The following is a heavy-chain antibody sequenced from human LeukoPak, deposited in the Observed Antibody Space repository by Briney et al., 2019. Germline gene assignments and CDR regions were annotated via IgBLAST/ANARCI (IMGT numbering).Heavy chain of an antibody. V-gene: IGHV4-59*01. CDR1: GGSISSYY. D-gene: IGHD4-23*01. Sequence: SETLSLTCTVSGGSISSYYWSWIRQPPGRGLEWTGYIYYSGSTNYNPSLKSRVTISVDTSKNQFSLKLSSVTAADTAVYYCARDPATRGGNYYYYYGMDVWGQGTTVTVSS. CDR2: IYYSGST. J-gene: IGHJ6*02. CDR3: ARDPATRGGNYYYYYGMDV.